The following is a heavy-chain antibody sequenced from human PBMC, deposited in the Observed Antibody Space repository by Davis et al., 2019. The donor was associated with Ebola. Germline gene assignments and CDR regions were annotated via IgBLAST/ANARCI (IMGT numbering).Heavy chain of an antibody. D-gene: IGHD3-3*02. CDR1: GGSISTYY. CDR2: IFYSGTT. V-gene: IGHV4-59*01. CDR3: ARAPFSNLYGMDV. J-gene: IGHJ6*02. Sequence: MPSETLSLTCTVSGGSISTYYWNWIRQPPGKGLEWIGFIFYSGTTNYNPSLKSRLTMSVDTSKDQFSLKLGSVTTADTAVYYCARAPFSNLYGMDVWGQGTTVTVSS.